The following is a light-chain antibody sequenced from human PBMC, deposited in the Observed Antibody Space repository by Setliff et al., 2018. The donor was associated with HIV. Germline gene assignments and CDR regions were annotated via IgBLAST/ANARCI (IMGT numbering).Light chain of an antibody. J-gene: IGLJ1*01. V-gene: IGLV1-47*01. CDR1: DSNIGNNNY. Sequence: QSVLTQPPSVSAAPGQKVTISCSGSDSNIGNNNYVSWYQHLPGTAPKLLIYRNNQRPSGVPDRFSGSKSGTSASLAIGGLRSEDEADYYCAAWDDSLSGYVFGPGTKVTVL. CDR3: AAWDDSLSGYV. CDR2: RNN.